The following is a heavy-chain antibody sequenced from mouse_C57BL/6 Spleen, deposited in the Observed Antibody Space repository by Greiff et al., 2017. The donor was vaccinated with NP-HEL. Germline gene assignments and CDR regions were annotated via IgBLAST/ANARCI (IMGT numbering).Heavy chain of an antibody. CDR2: ILPGSGST. CDR3: ARVGAYYGSSPAWFAY. D-gene: IGHD1-1*01. V-gene: IGHV1-9*01. J-gene: IGHJ3*01. Sequence: QVQLQQSGAELMKPGASVKLSCKATGYTFTGYWIEWVKQRPGHGLEWIGEILPGSGSTNYNEKFKGKATFTADTSSNTAYMQLSSLTTEDSAIYYCARVGAYYGSSPAWFAYWGQGTLVTVSA. CDR1: GYTFTGYW.